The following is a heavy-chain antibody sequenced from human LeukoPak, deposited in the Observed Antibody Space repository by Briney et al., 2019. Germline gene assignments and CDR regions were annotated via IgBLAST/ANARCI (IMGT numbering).Heavy chain of an antibody. D-gene: IGHD2-8*01. CDR3: ARVGYASSAIYFQQ. Sequence: SETLSLTCTVSGGSISSSSYYWSWIRQPAGKGLEWIGRIYSSGSTNYNPSLKSRVTMSVDTSKNQFSLKVTPVTAADTAVYYCARVGYASSAIYFQQWGQGTLVSVSS. CDR1: GGSISSSSYY. V-gene: IGHV4-61*02. J-gene: IGHJ1*01. CDR2: IYSSGST.